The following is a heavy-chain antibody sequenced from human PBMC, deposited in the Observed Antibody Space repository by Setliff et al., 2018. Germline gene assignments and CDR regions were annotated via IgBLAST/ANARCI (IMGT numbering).Heavy chain of an antibody. D-gene: IGHD5-18*01. J-gene: IGHJ6*03. V-gene: IGHV1-69*05. CDR2: TIPIFGST. CDR1: GGTFSSYG. CDR3: AREGVDTRSSTDYRYYMDV. Sequence: SVKVSCKASGGTFSSYGISWVWQAPGQGLEWMGGTIPIFGSTNYAQKFQDRVTIITDESTSTAYMELSSLRTEDTAVYYCAREGVDTRSSTDYRYYMDVWGKGTTVTVPS.